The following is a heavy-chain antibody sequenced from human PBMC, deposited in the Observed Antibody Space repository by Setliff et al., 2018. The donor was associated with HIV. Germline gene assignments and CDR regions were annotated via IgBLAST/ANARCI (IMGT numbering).Heavy chain of an antibody. V-gene: IGHV3-30*04. D-gene: IGHD1-26*01. J-gene: IGHJ4*02. CDR2: ISYDGSRI. CDR3: ARDDDATSHYSRFDY. CDR1: GFTFRTFA. Sequence: PGGSLRLSCVASGFTFRTFAMHWVRQAPGKGLEWVSAISYDGSRIHYADSVKGRFTISRDNSKNTVYLQMDSLRAEDTAVYYCARDDDATSHYSRFDYWGQGTPVTVSS.